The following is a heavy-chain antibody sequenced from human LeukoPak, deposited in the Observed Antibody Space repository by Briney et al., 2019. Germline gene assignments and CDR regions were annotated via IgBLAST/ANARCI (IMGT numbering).Heavy chain of an antibody. CDR2: IKSKTDGGTT. CDR1: GFTFSNAW. J-gene: IGHJ4*02. Sequence: GGSLRLSCAASGFTFSNAWMSWVRQAPGKGLEWVGRIKSKTDGGTTDYAAPVKGRFTISRDDSKNTLYLQMNSLKTEDTAVYYCTTTSRYDHLFDYWGQGTLVTVSS. V-gene: IGHV3-15*01. CDR3: TTTSRYDHLFDY. D-gene: IGHD5-12*01.